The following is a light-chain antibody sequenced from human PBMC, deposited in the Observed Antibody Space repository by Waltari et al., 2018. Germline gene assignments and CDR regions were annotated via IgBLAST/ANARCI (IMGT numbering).Light chain of an antibody. Sequence: SSELTQDPAVSVALGQTVRITCQGDSLRTSYASWYQLKPGQAPCLVIYGKDKRPSGCPDRISGYSSGAKSSLTITGAQAEDEADYYCSSRNGRANQVVFAGGTKVTVL. CDR3: SSRNGRANQVV. V-gene: IGLV3-19*01. J-gene: IGLJ3*02. CDR1: SLRTSY. CDR2: GKD.